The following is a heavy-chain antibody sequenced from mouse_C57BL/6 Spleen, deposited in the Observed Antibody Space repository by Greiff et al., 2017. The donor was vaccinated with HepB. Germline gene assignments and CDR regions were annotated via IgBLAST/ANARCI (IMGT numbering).Heavy chain of an antibody. CDR3: AREESYYDYDGGAY. J-gene: IGHJ3*01. CDR1: GYAFSSSW. V-gene: IGHV1-82*01. CDR2: IYPGDGDT. Sequence: VQLQESGPELVKPGASVKISCKASGYAFSSSWMNWVKQRPGKGLEWIGRIYPGDGDTNYNGKFKGKATLTADKSSSTAYMQLSSLTSEDSAVYFCAREESYYDYDGGAYGGQGTLVTVSA. D-gene: IGHD2-4*01.